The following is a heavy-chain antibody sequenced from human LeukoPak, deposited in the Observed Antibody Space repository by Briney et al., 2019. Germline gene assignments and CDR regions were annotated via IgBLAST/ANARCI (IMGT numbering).Heavy chain of an antibody. CDR1: GFTFSSYE. Sequence: AGGSLRLSCAASGFTFSSYEMNWVRQAPGKGLEWVSYISSSGSTIYYADSVKGRFTISRDNAKNSLYLQMNSLRAEDTAVYYCARDWNCSGGSCYTFYYYMDVWGKGTTVTVSS. D-gene: IGHD2-15*01. J-gene: IGHJ6*03. CDR2: ISSSGSTI. CDR3: ARDWNCSGGSCYTFYYYMDV. V-gene: IGHV3-48*03.